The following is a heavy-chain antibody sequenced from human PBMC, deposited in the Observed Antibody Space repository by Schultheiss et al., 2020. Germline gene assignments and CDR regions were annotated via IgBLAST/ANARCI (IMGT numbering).Heavy chain of an antibody. D-gene: IGHD3-10*01. CDR1: GNSISSYY. V-gene: IGHV4-59*08. Sequence: SETLSLTCSVSGNSISSYYWSWLRQPPGKGLEWIGYIYYSGSTNYNPSLKSRVTISVDTSKNQFSLKLSSVTAADTAVYYCAGLWFGENYYYYYYGMDVWGQGTTVTVSS. CDR3: AGLWFGENYYYYYYGMDV. CDR2: IYYSGST. J-gene: IGHJ6*02.